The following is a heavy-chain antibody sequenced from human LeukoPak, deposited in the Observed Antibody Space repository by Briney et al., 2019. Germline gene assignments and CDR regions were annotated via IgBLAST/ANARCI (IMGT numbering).Heavy chain of an antibody. J-gene: IGHJ4*02. CDR1: GFTFDDYA. V-gene: IGHV3-9*01. CDR2: INWKSGGI. D-gene: IGHD3-9*01. CDR3: AREDDYEVLTGYRLPFFNY. Sequence: QSGGSLRLSCAASGFTFDDYAMHWVRQAPGRGLEWVSGINWKSGGIGYADSVKGRFTISRDNAKKSVFLQMNSLRVEDTALYYCAREDDYEVLTGYRLPFFNYWGQGILVTVSS.